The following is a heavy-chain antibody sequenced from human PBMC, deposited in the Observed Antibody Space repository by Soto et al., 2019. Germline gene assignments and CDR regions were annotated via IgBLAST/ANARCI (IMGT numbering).Heavy chain of an antibody. Sequence: SDPTLMNPTQTLTLTCTFSGFSLSTGGMGVGWIRQPPGKALEWLALIYWDGGRGYRPSLMSRLTIAKDTSKNQVVLTMTNMDPVDTATYYCVHSRCGGDCLQSYSSHYYYGMDIWGQGT. V-gene: IGHV2-5*02. CDR3: VHSRCGGDCLQSYSSHYYYGMDI. J-gene: IGHJ6*02. CDR1: GFSLSTGGMG. D-gene: IGHD2-21*02. CDR2: IYWDGGR.